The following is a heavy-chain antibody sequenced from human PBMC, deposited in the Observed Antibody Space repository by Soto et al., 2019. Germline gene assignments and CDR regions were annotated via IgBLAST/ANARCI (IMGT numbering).Heavy chain of an antibody. D-gene: IGHD6-13*01. CDR3: ARGLAAAGTGGNWFDP. V-gene: IGHV1-69*02. J-gene: IGHJ5*02. CDR1: GGTFSSYT. CDR2: IIPILGIA. Sequence: QVQLVQSGAEVKKPGSSVKVSCKASGGTFSSYTISWVRQAPGQGLEWMGRIIPILGIANYAQKFQGRVTITADKSTSTAYMELSSLRSEDTAVYYCARGLAAAGTGGNWFDPWGQGTLVTVSS.